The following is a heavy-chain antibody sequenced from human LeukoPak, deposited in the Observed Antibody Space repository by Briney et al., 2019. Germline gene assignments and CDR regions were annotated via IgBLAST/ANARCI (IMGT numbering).Heavy chain of an antibody. CDR2: IIPIFGTA. CDR1: GGTFISYA. CDR3: ARGAVGGYYYMDV. J-gene: IGHJ6*03. D-gene: IGHD3-16*01. V-gene: IGHV1-69*05. Sequence: SVKXSCKASGGTFISYAISWVRQAPGQGGEWMGGIIPIFGTANNAQNFQGRVTITTDESTSTAYMELSSLRSEDTAVYYCARGAVGGYYYMDVWGKGTTVTVSS.